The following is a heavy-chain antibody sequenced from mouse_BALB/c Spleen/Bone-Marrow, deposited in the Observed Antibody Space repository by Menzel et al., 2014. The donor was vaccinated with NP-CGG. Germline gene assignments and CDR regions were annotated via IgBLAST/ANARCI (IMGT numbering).Heavy chain of an antibody. CDR3: TTLARNKFDY. CDR1: GYTFSNYW. V-gene: IGHV1-5*01. D-gene: IGHD3-1*01. J-gene: IGHJ2*01. CDR2: IYPGNSDT. Sequence: VQLKESGTVLARPGAAVKMSCKASGYTFSNYWMHWVKQRPGQGLEWIGTIYPGNSDTTYNQEFKGKATLTAVTSTSTAYMELSSLTNEDSAVYYCTTLARNKFDYWGQGTTLTVSS.